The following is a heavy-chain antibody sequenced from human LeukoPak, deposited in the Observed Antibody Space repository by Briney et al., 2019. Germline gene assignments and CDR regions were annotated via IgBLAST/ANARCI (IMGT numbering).Heavy chain of an antibody. Sequence: KPSETLSLTCAVYGGSFSGYYWSWIRQPPGKGLEWIGEINHSGSTNYNPSLKSRVTISVDTSKNQFSLKLSSVTAADTAVYYCARAPTYYYGSGSYYSRWGQGTLVTVSS. CDR1: GGSFSGYY. J-gene: IGHJ4*02. D-gene: IGHD3-10*01. V-gene: IGHV4-34*01. CDR3: ARAPTYYYGSGSYYSR. CDR2: INHSGST.